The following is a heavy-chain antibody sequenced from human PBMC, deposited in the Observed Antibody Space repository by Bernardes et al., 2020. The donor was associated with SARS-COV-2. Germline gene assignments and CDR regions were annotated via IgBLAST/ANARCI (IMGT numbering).Heavy chain of an antibody. Sequence: GGSLRLSCVASGFTFNNYAMTWVRQAPGKGLEWVSVINNGGDRIYYADSVKGRFTISRDNSKNTLYLQMNILTAEDTAIYYCVKARDSQHFLQCLDYWGQGTLVTVSS. CDR1: GFTFNNYA. J-gene: IGHJ4*02. CDR2: INNGGDRI. D-gene: IGHD3-3*02. CDR3: VKARDSQHFLQCLDY. V-gene: IGHV3-23*01.